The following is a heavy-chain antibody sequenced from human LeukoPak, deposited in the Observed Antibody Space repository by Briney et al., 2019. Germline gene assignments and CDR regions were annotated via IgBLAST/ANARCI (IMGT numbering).Heavy chain of an antibody. CDR1: GFTFSDYY. CDR3: ARESFSSGARYYYYYMDV. Sequence: GGSLRLSCAASGFTFSDYYMSWIRQAPGKGLEWVSYISSSGSTIYYADSVKGRFTISRDNAKNSLYLQMNSLRAEDTAVYYCARESFSSGARYYYYYMDVWGKGTTVTVSS. CDR2: ISSSGSTI. J-gene: IGHJ6*03. V-gene: IGHV3-11*04. D-gene: IGHD6-25*01.